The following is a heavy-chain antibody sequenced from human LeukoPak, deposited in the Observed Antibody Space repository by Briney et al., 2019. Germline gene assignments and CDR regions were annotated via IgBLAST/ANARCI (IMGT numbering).Heavy chain of an antibody. V-gene: IGHV4-59*01. D-gene: IGHD3-22*01. CDR2: IYYSGST. Sequence: SETLSLTCTVPGGSISSYYWSWIRQPPGKGLEWIGYIYYSGSTNYNPSLKSRVTISVDTSKNQFSLRLRPVTAADTAVYYCARVTGYMIEDYFDYWGQGTLVTVSS. J-gene: IGHJ4*02. CDR1: GGSISSYY. CDR3: ARVTGYMIEDYFDY.